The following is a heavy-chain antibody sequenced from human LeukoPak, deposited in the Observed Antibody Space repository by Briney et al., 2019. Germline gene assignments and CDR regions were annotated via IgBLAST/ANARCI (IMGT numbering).Heavy chain of an antibody. J-gene: IGHJ5*02. D-gene: IGHD3-3*01. CDR1: GVSISIYY. V-gene: IGHV4-59*01. Sequence: SETLSLTCTVSGVSISIYYWSWIRQPPGKGLEWLGYYSGSTNYNPSLKSRVTISVDTSKNQFSLKLSSVTAADTAVYYCARAPNWSGYYPDWFDPWGQGTLVTVSS. CDR3: ARAPNWSGYYPDWFDP. CDR2: YYSGST.